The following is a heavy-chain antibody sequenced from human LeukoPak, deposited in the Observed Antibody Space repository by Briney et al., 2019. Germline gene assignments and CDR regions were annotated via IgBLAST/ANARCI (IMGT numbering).Heavy chain of an antibody. CDR1: GFTFSSYG. CDR3: AKLVATGVDFDY. CDR2: IWYDGSNK. D-gene: IGHD5-12*01. Sequence: PGGSLRLSCAAFGFTFSSYGMHWVRQAPGKGLEWVAVIWYDGSNKYYADSVKGRFAISRDNSKNTLYLQMNSLRAEDTAVYYCAKLVATGVDFDYWGQGTLVTVSS. V-gene: IGHV3-33*06. J-gene: IGHJ4*02.